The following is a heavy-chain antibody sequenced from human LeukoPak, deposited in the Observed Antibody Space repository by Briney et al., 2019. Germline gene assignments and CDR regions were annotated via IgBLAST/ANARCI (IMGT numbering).Heavy chain of an antibody. CDR3: ARVSYCSSTSCYDVPFDY. J-gene: IGHJ4*02. CDR1: GYTFSSYY. Sequence: ASVKVSCKASGYTFSSYYMHWVRQAPGQGLEWMGIISPSRGSTSYAQKFQGRVTMTRDTSTSTVYMELSSLRSEDTAVYYCARVSYCSSTSCYDVPFDYWGQGTLVTVSS. D-gene: IGHD2-2*01. V-gene: IGHV1-46*01. CDR2: ISPSRGST.